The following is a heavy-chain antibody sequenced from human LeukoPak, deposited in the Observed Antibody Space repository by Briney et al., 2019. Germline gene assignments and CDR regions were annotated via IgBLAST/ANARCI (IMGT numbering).Heavy chain of an antibody. Sequence: GGSLRLSCAASGFTFSSYEMNWVRQAPGKGLEWVSYISSSGSTIYYADSVKGRFTISRDNAKNSLYLQMNSLRAEDTAVYYCAKDEAALRGRYYYMDVWGQGTLVTVSS. V-gene: IGHV3-48*03. CDR1: GFTFSSYE. J-gene: IGHJ6*03. CDR3: AKDEAALRGRYYYMDV. D-gene: IGHD3-16*01. CDR2: ISSSGSTI.